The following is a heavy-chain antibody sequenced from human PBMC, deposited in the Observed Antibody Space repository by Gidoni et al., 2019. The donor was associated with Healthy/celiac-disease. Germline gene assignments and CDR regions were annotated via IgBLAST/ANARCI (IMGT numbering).Heavy chain of an antibody. D-gene: IGHD3-22*01. J-gene: IGHJ6*03. CDR1: GGSISSYY. V-gene: IGHV4-59*01. CDR2: IYYSGST. CDR3: ARVRYYDSSGYYYNPYYYYMDV. Sequence: QVQLQESGPGLVKPSETLSLPCTVSGGSISSYYWRWIRQPPGKGLEWIGYIYYSGSTNYNPSLKSRVTISVDTSKNQFSLKLSSVTAADTAVYYCARVRYYDSSGYYYNPYYYYMDVWGKGTTVTVSS.